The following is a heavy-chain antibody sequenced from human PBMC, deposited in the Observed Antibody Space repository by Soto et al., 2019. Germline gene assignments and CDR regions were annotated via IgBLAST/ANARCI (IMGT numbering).Heavy chain of an antibody. CDR3: ARDRSSSGYYLDY. CDR2: IYYSGST. J-gene: IGHJ4*02. D-gene: IGHD3-22*01. V-gene: IGHV4-59*01. Sequence: PSETLSLTCTVSGGSISSYYWSWIRQPPGKGLEWIGYIYYSGSTNYNPSLKSRVTISVDTSKNQFSLKLSSVTAADTAVYYCARDRSSSGYYLDYWGQGTLVTVSS. CDR1: GGSISSYY.